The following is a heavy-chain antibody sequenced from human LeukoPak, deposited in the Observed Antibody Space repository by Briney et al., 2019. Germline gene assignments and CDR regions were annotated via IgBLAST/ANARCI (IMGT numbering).Heavy chain of an antibody. J-gene: IGHJ4*02. CDR3: VRVRDGYNSFFDY. CDR1: GFTFSSYE. D-gene: IGHD5-24*01. CDR2: ISSSGSTI. Sequence: GGSLRLSCAASGFTFSSYEMNWVRQAPGKGLEWVSYISSSGSTIYYADSVKGRFTISRDNAKNTLYLQMNSLRAEDTAVYYCVRVRDGYNSFFDYWGQGTLVTVSS. V-gene: IGHV3-48*03.